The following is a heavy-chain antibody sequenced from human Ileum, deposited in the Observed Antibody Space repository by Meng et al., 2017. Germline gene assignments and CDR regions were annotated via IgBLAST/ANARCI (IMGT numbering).Heavy chain of an antibody. CDR1: GFTVCKNY. Sequence: VQLMGSGGGLVQPGCSLRLSFAVSGFTVCKNYMSWVRQAPGKGLEWVAIIYPGGSMYYTGSLRGRFTISRDDSKNTVHLQMNSLRPDDTAVYYCASPPSEGDLWGRGTLVTVSS. V-gene: IGHV3-66*02. J-gene: IGHJ2*01. CDR2: IYPGGSM. CDR3: ASPPSEGDL. D-gene: IGHD3-10*01.